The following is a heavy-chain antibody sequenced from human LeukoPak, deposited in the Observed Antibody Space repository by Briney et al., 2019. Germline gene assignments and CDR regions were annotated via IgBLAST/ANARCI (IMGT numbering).Heavy chain of an antibody. CDR3: ARALYSGNQRNWFDP. V-gene: IGHV1-2*02. D-gene: IGHD6-13*01. CDR1: GYTFTGYY. CDR2: INPNHGDT. Sequence: ASVKVSCKASGYTFTGYYMHWVRQAPGQGLEWMGWINPNHGDTHYAQNFQARVTMTRDTSISTVYMDLSRLRSDDTAVYYCARALYSGNQRNWFDPWGQGTLVTVSS. J-gene: IGHJ5*02.